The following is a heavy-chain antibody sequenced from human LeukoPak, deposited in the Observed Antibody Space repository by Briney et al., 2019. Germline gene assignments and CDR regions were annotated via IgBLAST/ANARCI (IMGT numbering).Heavy chain of an antibody. CDR3: AGDYGGNSHPTDYSFDY. V-gene: IGHV1-69*05. CDR1: GGTFSSYA. J-gene: IGHJ4*02. D-gene: IGHD4-23*01. Sequence: ASVKVSCKASGGTFSSYAISWVRQAPGQGLEWMGRIIPIFGTANYAQKFQGRVTITTDESTSAAYMELSSLRSEDTAVSYCAGDYGGNSHPTDYSFDYGGQGPLVTVSS. CDR2: IIPIFGTA.